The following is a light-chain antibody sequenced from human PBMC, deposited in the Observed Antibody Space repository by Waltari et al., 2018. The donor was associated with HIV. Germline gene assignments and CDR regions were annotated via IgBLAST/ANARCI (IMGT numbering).Light chain of an antibody. CDR2: GNN. CDR1: SSNPGAGYD. CDR3: QSYDSRLRAVV. Sequence: QSVLTQPPSVSGATGQRSTISGTGSSSNPGAGYDVHWYQPLPGTAPNLLIYGNNNRPSGVPDRFSGSKSGTSVSLAITGLQAEDEADYFCQSYDSRLRAVVFGGGTKLTVL. J-gene: IGLJ2*01. V-gene: IGLV1-40*01.